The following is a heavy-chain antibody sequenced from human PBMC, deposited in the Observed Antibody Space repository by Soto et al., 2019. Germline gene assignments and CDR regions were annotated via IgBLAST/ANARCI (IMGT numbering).Heavy chain of an antibody. D-gene: IGHD3-3*01. Sequence: ASVKVSCKASGYTFTSYGISWVRQAPGQGLEWMGWISAYNGNTNYAQKLQGRVPMTTDTSTSTAYMELSRLSSNDTAVYFCATSTYDDCWSGSVGGR. V-gene: IGHV1-18*01. CDR1: GYTFTSYG. CDR3: ATSTYDDCWSGSV. J-gene: IGHJ2*01. CDR2: ISAYNGNT.